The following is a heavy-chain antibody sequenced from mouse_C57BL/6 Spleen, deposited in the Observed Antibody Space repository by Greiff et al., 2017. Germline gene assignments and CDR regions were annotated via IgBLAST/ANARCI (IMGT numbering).Heavy chain of an antibody. CDR3: ARGPSSSWYFDV. D-gene: IGHD1-1*01. J-gene: IGHJ1*03. CDR2: INPNNGGT. V-gene: IGHV1-26*01. CDR1: GYTFTDYY. Sequence: EVQLQQSGPELVKPGASVKISCKASGYTFTDYYMNWVKQSHGKSLEWIGDINPNNGGTSYNQKFKGKATLTVDKSSSTAYMALRSLTSEDSAVYYCARGPSSSWYFDVWGTGTTVTVSS.